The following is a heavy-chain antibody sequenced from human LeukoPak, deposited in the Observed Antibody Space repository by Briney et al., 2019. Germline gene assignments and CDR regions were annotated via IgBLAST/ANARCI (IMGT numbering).Heavy chain of an antibody. V-gene: IGHV3-11*06. Sequence: PGGSLRLSCAASGFTFSDYYMSWIRQAPGKGLEWISYISSSSSYSVYADSVKGRFTISRDNAKNSLYLEMNSLRADDTAVYYCARDGSKRDYWGRGALVIVSS. J-gene: IGHJ4*02. CDR1: GFTFSDYY. D-gene: IGHD2-15*01. CDR2: ISSSSSYS. CDR3: ARDGSKRDY.